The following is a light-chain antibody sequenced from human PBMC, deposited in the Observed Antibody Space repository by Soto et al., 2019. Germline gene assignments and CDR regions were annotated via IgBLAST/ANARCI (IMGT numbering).Light chain of an antibody. V-gene: IGLV2-23*01. CDR1: SSDVGSYNL. CDR3: CSYRGDALYVV. J-gene: IGLJ2*01. CDR2: EGS. Sequence: QSALTQPASVSGSPGQSITISCTGTSSDVGSYNLVSWYQQELGKAPKLMIYEGSKRPSGVSNRFSGSKSGNTASLTISGLQAEDEADYYCCSYRGDALYVVFGGGTKVTVL.